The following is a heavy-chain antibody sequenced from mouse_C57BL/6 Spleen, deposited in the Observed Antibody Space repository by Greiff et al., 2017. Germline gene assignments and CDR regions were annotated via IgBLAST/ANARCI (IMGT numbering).Heavy chain of an antibody. Sequence: VQLQQPGAELVMPGASVKLSCKASGYTFTSSWMHWVKQRPGQGLEWIGEIDPSDSYTNYNQKFKGKSTLTVDKASSTAYMQLSSLTSEDSAVYYCARKGDGYGNPYFDYWGQGTTLTVSS. CDR1: GYTFTSSW. D-gene: IGHD2-1*01. J-gene: IGHJ2*01. CDR2: IDPSDSYT. V-gene: IGHV1-69*01. CDR3: ARKGDGYGNPYFDY.